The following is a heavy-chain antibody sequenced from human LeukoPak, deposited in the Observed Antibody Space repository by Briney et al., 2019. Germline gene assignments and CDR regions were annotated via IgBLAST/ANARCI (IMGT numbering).Heavy chain of an antibody. V-gene: IGHV4-39*02. CDR2: INHSGST. CDR3: AQTLEVSTITVHY. J-gene: IGHJ4*02. D-gene: IGHD2-8*02. CDR1: GGSIRSSYYY. Sequence: SETLSLTCTVSGGSIRSSYYYWGWIRQPPGKGLEWIGEINHSGSTTYNPSLRSRVTISVDTSKKHFSLKLTSVTAADTAVYFCAQTLEVSTITVHYWGQGTLVTVSS.